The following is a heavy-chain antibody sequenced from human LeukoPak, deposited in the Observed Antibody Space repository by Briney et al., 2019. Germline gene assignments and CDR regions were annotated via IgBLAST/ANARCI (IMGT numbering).Heavy chain of an antibody. D-gene: IGHD6-13*01. CDR2: IYHSGST. Sequence: SETLSLXCTVSGYSNSSGYYWGWILQPPGKGLEWIGSIYHSGSTYYNPSLKSRVTISVDTSKNQFSLKLSSVTAADTAVYYCARDPSSSTWGQGTLVTVSS. CDR1: GYSNSSGYY. J-gene: IGHJ5*02. CDR3: ARDPSSST. V-gene: IGHV4-38-2*02.